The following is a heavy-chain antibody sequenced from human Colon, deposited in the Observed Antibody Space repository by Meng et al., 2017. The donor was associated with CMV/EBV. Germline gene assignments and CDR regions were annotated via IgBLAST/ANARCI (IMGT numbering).Heavy chain of an antibody. D-gene: IGHD1-20*01. CDR1: GYTFTGYY. CDR3: ARAPYNWNDEGWFDP. V-gene: IGHV1-2*02. J-gene: IGHJ5*02. Sequence: QGQLVQSGAEVQKPGASVKVSCKASGYTFTGYYMHWVRQAPGQGLEWMGWINPNSGGTNYAQKFQGRVTMTRDTSISTAYMELSRLRSDDTAVYYCARAPYNWNDEGWFDPWGQGTLVTVSS. CDR2: INPNSGGT.